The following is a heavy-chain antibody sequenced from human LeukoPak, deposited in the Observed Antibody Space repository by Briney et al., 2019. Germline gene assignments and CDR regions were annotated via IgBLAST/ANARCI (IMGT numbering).Heavy chain of an antibody. V-gene: IGHV3-9*01. D-gene: IGHD5-18*01. CDR3: AKGHSYGWFTYFDN. J-gene: IGHJ4*02. Sequence: GGSLRLSCAASGFTFDDYAMHWVRQAPGRGLEWVSGISWNSGSAGYADSVKGRFAISRDDAKNSLYLHMNSLRAEDTALYFCAKGHSYGWFTYFDNWGQGTLVTVSS. CDR2: ISWNSGSA. CDR1: GFTFDDYA.